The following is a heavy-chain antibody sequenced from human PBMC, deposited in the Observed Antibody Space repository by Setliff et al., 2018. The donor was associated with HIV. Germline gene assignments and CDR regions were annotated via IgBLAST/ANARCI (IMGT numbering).Heavy chain of an antibody. D-gene: IGHD6-19*01. CDR1: GFTFSYYG. CDR3: TKNLYRSPWSPLDY. V-gene: IGHV3-30*02. Sequence: PWGSLRLSCATSGFTFSYYGMHWVRQAPGKGLEWVAFIRYDDTYKYYADSVKGRFTISRDNSKNTLYLQMNSLRAEDTAVYYCTKNLYRSPWSPLDYWGQGTLVTVSS. CDR2: IRYDDTYK. J-gene: IGHJ4*02.